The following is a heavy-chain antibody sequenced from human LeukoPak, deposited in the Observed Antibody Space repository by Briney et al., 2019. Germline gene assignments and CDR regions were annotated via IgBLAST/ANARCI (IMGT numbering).Heavy chain of an antibody. CDR2: TSGSDGTT. CDR1: GFTFSSYA. V-gene: IGHV3-23*01. CDR3: ARKTDTSGSGDY. Sequence: GSLRLSCAASGFTFSSYAMSWVRQAPGKGLEWVSATSGSDGTTYYADSVKGRFTISRDNSKNTLYLQMNSLRAEDTAVYYCARKTDTSGSGDYWGQGTLVTVSS. D-gene: IGHD3-22*01. J-gene: IGHJ4*02.